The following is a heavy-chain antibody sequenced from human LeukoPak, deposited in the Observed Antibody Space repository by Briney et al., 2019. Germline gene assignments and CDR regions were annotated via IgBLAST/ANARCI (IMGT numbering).Heavy chain of an antibody. D-gene: IGHD6-13*01. CDR2: IKVDGSEK. Sequence: GGSLRLSCAASGFTFSSYWMSWVRQAPGKGLEWVANIKVDGSEKYYVDSVKGRFTISRDNAKSSLYLQMNSLRAEDTAVYYCARAPSYSSSWDFDYWGQGTLVTASS. V-gene: IGHV3-7*01. CDR3: ARAPSYSSSWDFDY. J-gene: IGHJ4*02. CDR1: GFTFSSYW.